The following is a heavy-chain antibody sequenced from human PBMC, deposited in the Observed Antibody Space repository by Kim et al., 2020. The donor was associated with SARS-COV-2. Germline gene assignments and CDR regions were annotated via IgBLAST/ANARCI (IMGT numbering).Heavy chain of an antibody. CDR3: ARSVALYYFYGMVV. J-gene: IGHJ6*02. CDR2: INAGNGNT. Sequence: ASVKVSCKASGYTFTSYAMHWVRQAPGQRLEWMGWINAGNGNTKYSQKFQGRVTITRDTSASAAYMELSSLRSEDTAVYYCARSVALYYFYGMVVWGQGTTGTVSS. CDR1: GYTFTSYA. D-gene: IGHD6-19*01. V-gene: IGHV1-3*01.